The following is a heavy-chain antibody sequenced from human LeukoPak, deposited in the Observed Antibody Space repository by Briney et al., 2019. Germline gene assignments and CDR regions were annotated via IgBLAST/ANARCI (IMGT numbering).Heavy chain of an antibody. CDR2: ISGDNGNT. Sequence: ASVKVSCKASGHTFTNFGITWVRQAPGQGLEWMGWISGDNGNTNYAQRLQGRVTMTIETATTTGYMELRSLRSDDTAVYYCAKNRGTTWWDLVDFWGQGTLVTVCS. V-gene: IGHV1-18*01. CDR1: GHTFTNFG. D-gene: IGHD1-7*01. J-gene: IGHJ4*02. CDR3: AKNRGTTWWDLVDF.